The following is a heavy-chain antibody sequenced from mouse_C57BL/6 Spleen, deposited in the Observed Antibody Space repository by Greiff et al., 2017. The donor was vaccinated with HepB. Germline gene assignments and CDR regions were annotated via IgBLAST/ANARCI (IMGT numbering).Heavy chain of an antibody. D-gene: IGHD1-1*01. CDR2: IWSDGST. J-gene: IGHJ4*01. Sequence: VKLQESGPGLVAPSQSLSITCTVSGFSLTSYGVHWVRQPPGKGLEWLVVIWSDGSTTYNSALKSRLSISKDNSKSQVFLKMNSLQTDDTAMYYCARGYYGSSYEGAMDYWGQGTSVTVSS. CDR1: GFSLTSYG. CDR3: ARGYYGSSYEGAMDY. V-gene: IGHV2-6*03.